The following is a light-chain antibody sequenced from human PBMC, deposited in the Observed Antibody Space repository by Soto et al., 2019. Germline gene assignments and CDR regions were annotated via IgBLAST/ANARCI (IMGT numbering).Light chain of an antibody. CDR2: DVS. CDR1: QSISSW. Sequence: DIQMTQSPSTLSASVGDRVTIPCRASQSISSWLAWYQQKPGKAPKLLIYDVSSLESGVPSRFSGSGSGTEFTLTISSLQPDDVATYYCQQYNTFWTFGQGTKVDI. V-gene: IGKV1-5*01. CDR3: QQYNTFWT. J-gene: IGKJ1*01.